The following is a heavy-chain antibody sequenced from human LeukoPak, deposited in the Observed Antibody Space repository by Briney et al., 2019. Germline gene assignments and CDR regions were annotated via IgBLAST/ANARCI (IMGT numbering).Heavy chain of an antibody. CDR1: GGSFSGYY. J-gene: IGHJ4*02. D-gene: IGHD2-21*01. CDR2: INHSGST. V-gene: IGHV4-34*01. CDR3: ARVGIATVGDY. Sequence: SETLSLTCAVYGGSFSGYYWSWIRQPPGKGLEWIGEINHSGSTNYNPSLKSRVTISVDTSKNQFSLKLSSVTAADTAVYYCARVGIATVGDYWGQGTLVTVSS.